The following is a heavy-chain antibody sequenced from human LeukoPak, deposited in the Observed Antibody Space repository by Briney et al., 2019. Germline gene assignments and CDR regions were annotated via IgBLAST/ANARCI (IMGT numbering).Heavy chain of an antibody. CDR2: IYSGGST. CDR3: ARDLYDYGEDY. J-gene: IGHJ4*02. D-gene: IGHD4-17*01. V-gene: IGHV3-66*02. CDR1: GFTVSSNY. Sequence: PGGSLRLSCAASGFTVSSNYMSWVRQAPGKGLEWVSVIYSGGSTYYPDSVKGRFTISRDNSKNTLYLQMNSLRAEDTAVYYCARDLYDYGEDYWGQGTLVTVSS.